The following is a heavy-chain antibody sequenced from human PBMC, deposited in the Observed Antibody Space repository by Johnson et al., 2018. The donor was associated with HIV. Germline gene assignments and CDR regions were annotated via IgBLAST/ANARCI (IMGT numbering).Heavy chain of an antibody. CDR2: IGTTGDT. J-gene: IGHJ3*02. V-gene: IGHV3-13*01. CDR3: ARGNTFDI. Sequence: EQLVESGGGLVQPGGSLRLSCAASGFSSSRYAMHWIRQATGKGLEWVSGIGTTGDTYYPGSVKGRFTISRDHAKNSLHLQMNSLTAGDTAVYYCARGNTFDIWGQGTLVTVSS. CDR1: GFSSSRYA.